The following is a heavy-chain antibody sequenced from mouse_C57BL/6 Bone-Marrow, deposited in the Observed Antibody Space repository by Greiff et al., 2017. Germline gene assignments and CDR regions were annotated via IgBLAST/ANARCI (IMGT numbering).Heavy chain of an antibody. J-gene: IGHJ4*01. CDR2: IYTRSGNT. V-gene: IGHV1-81*01. CDR1: GYTFTSYG. CDR3: ARLLFRLWGAMDY. Sequence: VQLQQSGAELARPGASVKLSCKASGYTFTSYGISWVKQRTGQGLEWIGEIYTRSGNTYYNEKFKGKATLTADKYSSTAYMELRRLTSEDSAVYFCARLLFRLWGAMDYWGQGTSVTVSS. D-gene: IGHD6-5*01.